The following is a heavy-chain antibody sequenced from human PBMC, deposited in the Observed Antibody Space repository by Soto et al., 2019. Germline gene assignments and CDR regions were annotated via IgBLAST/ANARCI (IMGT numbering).Heavy chain of an antibody. CDR2: INPSGGST. CDR1: GYRFTSYY. D-gene: IGHD6-6*01. V-gene: IGHV1-46*01. J-gene: IGHJ4*02. CDR3: ARGGMTSSMSFNF. Sequence: VKVSCKASGYRFTSYYIHWVRQAPGQGLEWMGIINPSGGSTNYAQKFQGRVNLTIDTSTSTVYMELSRLRSEDTAVFYCARGGMTSSMSFNFWGQGTLVTVSS.